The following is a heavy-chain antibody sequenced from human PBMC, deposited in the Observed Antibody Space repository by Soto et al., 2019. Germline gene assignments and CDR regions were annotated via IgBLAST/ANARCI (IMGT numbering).Heavy chain of an antibody. D-gene: IGHD4-17*01. CDR3: ERPHYGDHSNYGMDV. J-gene: IGHJ6*02. V-gene: IGHV5-51*01. Sequence: GESLKIAYXGAGYRFSSDWIGWVRRVPGKGLEWMGIIYPGDSDTRYSPSFQGQVTISADKSINTAYLQWSSLKAADTAMYYCERPHYGDHSNYGMDVWGQGTTVTVS. CDR2: IYPGDSDT. CDR1: GYRFSSDW.